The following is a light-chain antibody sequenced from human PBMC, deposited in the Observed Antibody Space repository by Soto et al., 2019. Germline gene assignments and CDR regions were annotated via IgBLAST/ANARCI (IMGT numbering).Light chain of an antibody. Sequence: SYELTQPSSVSVSPGQTARITCSGDVVAKKYGRWFQQKPGQAPVLVIYKDSERPSGIPERFSGSSSGTTVTLTISGAQVEDEADYYCYSAADNNLVFGGGTKVTVL. V-gene: IGLV3-27*01. J-gene: IGLJ2*01. CDR1: VVAKKY. CDR3: YSAADNNLV. CDR2: KDS.